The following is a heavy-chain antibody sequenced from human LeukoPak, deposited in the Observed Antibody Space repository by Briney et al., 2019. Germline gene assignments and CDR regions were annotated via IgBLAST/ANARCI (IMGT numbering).Heavy chain of an antibody. CDR2: INAGNGNT. Sequence: GASVKVSCKASGYTFTSYAMHWVRQAPGQRLEWMGWINAGNGNTKYSQKFQGRVTITRDTSASTAYMELSSLRSEDTAAYYCARDGPHSGYYYYYYGMDVWGQGTTVTVSS. J-gene: IGHJ6*02. D-gene: IGHD3-22*01. V-gene: IGHV1-3*01. CDR1: GYTFTSYA. CDR3: ARDGPHSGYYYYYYGMDV.